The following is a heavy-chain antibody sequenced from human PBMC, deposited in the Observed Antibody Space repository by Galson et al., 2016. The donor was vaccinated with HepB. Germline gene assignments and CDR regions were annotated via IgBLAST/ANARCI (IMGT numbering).Heavy chain of an antibody. Sequence: SLRLSCAASGFTFSSYAMSWVRQAPGKGLEWVSGISISGGTTYYADSVKGRFTISRDNAKNTLSLQMNSLRAEDTAIYYCAKPPWLGFDYWGQGTLVTVSS. CDR2: ISISGGTT. D-gene: IGHD6-19*01. J-gene: IGHJ4*02. CDR1: GFTFSSYA. CDR3: AKPPWLGFDY. V-gene: IGHV3-23*01.